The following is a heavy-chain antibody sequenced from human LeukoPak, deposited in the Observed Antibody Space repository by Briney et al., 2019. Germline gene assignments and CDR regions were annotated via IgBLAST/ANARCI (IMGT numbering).Heavy chain of an antibody. J-gene: IGHJ4*02. Sequence: SETLSLTRTVSGGSISSYYWSWIRQPPGKGLEWIGYIYYSGSTNYNPSLKSRVTISVDTSKNQFSLKLSSVTAADTAVYYCARFSEYYHSSVHYLDYWGQGTLVSVSS. CDR1: GGSISSYY. CDR2: IYYSGST. V-gene: IGHV4-59*01. CDR3: ARFSEYYHSSVHYLDY. D-gene: IGHD3-22*01.